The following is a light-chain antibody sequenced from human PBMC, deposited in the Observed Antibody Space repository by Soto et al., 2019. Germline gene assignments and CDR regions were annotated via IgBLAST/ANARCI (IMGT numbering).Light chain of an antibody. CDR3: QQYNDWPPIT. CDR2: SAS. CDR1: QSVRNN. V-gene: IGKV3-15*01. J-gene: IGKJ5*01. Sequence: EIMMTQSPAALSVSPGEGATLSCRASQSVRNNLAWYQHKPGQVPRLLIYSASTRATGIPARFSGSGSGTEFTLTISSLQSEDFALYYCQQYNDWPPITFGQGTRLEIK.